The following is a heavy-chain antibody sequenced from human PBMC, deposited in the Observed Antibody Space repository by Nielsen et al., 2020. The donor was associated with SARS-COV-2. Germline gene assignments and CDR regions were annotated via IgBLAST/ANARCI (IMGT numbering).Heavy chain of an antibody. CDR2: IYYSGIT. CDR3: ARLTKRAGTDY. V-gene: IGHV4-59*08. Sequence: SETLSLTCTVSGGSMSSYYWSWIRQPPGKGLEWIGYIYYSGITKYNPSLKSRVTISGDTSKNQFSLRLSSVTAADTAVYYCARLTKRAGTDYWGQGTLVTVSS. CDR1: GGSMSSYY. D-gene: IGHD6-19*01. J-gene: IGHJ4*02.